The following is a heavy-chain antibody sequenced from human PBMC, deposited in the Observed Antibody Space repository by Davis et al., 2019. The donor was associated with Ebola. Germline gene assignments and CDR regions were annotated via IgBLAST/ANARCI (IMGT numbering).Heavy chain of an antibody. CDR2: IYYSGST. D-gene: IGHD3-10*01. CDR1: GGSISSGGYY. Sequence: SETLSLTCTVSGGSISSGGYYWSWIRQHPGKGLEWIGYIYYSGSTYYNPSLKSRVTISVDTSKNQFSLKLSSVTAAVTAVYYCARAPTWSQINYYCFDYWGQGTLVTVSS. V-gene: IGHV4-31*03. CDR3: ARAPTWSQINYYCFDY. J-gene: IGHJ4*02.